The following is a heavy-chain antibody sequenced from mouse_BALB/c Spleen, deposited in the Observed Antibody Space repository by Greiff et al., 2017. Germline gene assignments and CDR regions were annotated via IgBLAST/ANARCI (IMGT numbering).Heavy chain of an antibody. J-gene: IGHJ3*01. CDR2: IDPENGDT. D-gene: IGHD1-1*02. CDR3: SAWWYGSPAY. V-gene: IGHV14-4*02. CDR1: GFNIKDYY. Sequence: EVKLVESGAELVRSGASVKLSCTASGFNIKDYYMHWVKQRPEQGLEWIGWIDPENGDTEYAPKIQGKATMTADTSSNTAYLQLSSLTSDDTAVYYCSAWWYGSPAYWGQGTLVTVSA.